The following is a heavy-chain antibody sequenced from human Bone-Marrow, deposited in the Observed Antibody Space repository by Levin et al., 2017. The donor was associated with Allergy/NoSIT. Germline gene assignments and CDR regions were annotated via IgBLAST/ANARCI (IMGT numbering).Heavy chain of an antibody. CDR2: ISVDSSAI. CDR1: GFSFSAYT. V-gene: IGHV3-48*02. CDR3: ARNYNYAFDY. D-gene: IGHD5-18*01. J-gene: IGHJ4*02. Sequence: GGSLRLSCAASGFSFSAYTMNWVRQAPGKGLECLSYISVDSSAIDYADSVKGRFTISRDNAKKLLYLQMNSLRDEDAAVYYCARNYNYAFDYWGQGILVTVSS.